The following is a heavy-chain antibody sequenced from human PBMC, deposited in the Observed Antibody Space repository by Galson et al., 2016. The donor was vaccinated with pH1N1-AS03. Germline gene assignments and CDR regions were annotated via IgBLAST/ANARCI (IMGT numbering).Heavy chain of an antibody. D-gene: IGHD2-15*01. CDR2: IDPRDSDT. Sequence: QSGAEVKRPGESLKISCKGSGYNFTSYWNVWVRQMPGKGLECMGIIDPRDSDTRYSPSFQGQVTISADKSISTAYLQWSSLKASDTAIYYCARHGLESTLSAWFDPWGQGTLVTVSS. J-gene: IGHJ5*02. V-gene: IGHV5-51*01. CDR3: ARHGLESTLSAWFDP. CDR1: GYNFTSYW.